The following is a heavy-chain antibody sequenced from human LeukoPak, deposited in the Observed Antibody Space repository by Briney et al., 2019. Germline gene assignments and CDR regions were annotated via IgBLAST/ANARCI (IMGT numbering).Heavy chain of an antibody. D-gene: IGHD6-19*01. J-gene: IGHJ4*02. CDR3: AKDNRRHYTSGPNPDSLH. V-gene: IGHV3-9*01. Sequence: GGSLRLSCAASGFTFDDYAMYWVRQAPGKGLEWVSGISWNSGSIDYADSVKGRFTISRDNAKNPLYLQMNSLRVEDTAFYYCAKDNRRHYTSGPNPDSLHWGQGALVTVSS. CDR1: GFTFDDYA. CDR2: ISWNSGSI.